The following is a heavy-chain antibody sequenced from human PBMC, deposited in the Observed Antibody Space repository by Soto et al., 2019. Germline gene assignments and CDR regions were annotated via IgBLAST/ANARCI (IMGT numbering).Heavy chain of an antibody. D-gene: IGHD3-10*01. J-gene: IGHJ4*02. Sequence: QVQLVESGGGLVKPGGSLRLSCVASGFTFSDHSMTWIRQAPGKGLEWVSSISGSGTSIYYTDSVKGRFTISRANADNSVFLQMNSLRAEDAAVYYCARGQKLLVFGEKNWGQGTLVTVSS. V-gene: IGHV3-11*01. CDR3: ARGQKLLVFGEKN. CDR2: ISGSGTSI. CDR1: GFTFSDHS.